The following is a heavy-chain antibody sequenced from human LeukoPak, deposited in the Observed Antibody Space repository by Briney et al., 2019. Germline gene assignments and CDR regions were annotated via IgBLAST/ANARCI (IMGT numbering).Heavy chain of an antibody. CDR3: ARDVEEYSSSSDAFDI. CDR1: GFTFSSYG. Sequence: GRSLRLSCAASGFTFSSYGMHWVRQAPGKGLEWVAVISYDGSNKYYADSVKGRFTISRDNSKNTLYLQMNSLRAEDTAVYYCARDVEEYSSSSDAFDIWGQGTMVTVSS. D-gene: IGHD6-6*01. CDR2: ISYDGSNK. J-gene: IGHJ3*02. V-gene: IGHV3-30*03.